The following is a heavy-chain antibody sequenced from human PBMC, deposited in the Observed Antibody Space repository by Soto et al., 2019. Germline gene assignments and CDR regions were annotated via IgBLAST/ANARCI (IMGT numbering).Heavy chain of an antibody. CDR3: ARDTRAYGSGSYNWFDP. CDR1: GGSISSYY. V-gene: IGHV4-59*01. CDR2: IYYSGST. D-gene: IGHD3-10*01. Sequence: SETLSLTCTVSGGSISSYYWSWIRQPPGKGLEWIGYIYYSGSTNYNPSLKSRVTISVDTSKNQFSLKLSSVTAADTAVYYCARDTRAYGSGSYNWFDPWGQGTLVTVSS. J-gene: IGHJ5*02.